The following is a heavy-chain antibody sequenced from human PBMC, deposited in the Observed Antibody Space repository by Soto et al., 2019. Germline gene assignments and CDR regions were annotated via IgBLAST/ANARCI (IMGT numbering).Heavy chain of an antibody. D-gene: IGHD6-19*01. CDR3: ARDFDSSGWYDRWNAFDI. CDR2: ISSSSSYI. Sequence: GGSLRLSCAASGFTFSSYSMNWVRQAPGKGLEWVSSISSSSSYIYYADSVKGRFTISRDNAKNSLYLQMNSLRAEDTAVYYCARDFDSSGWYDRWNAFDIWGQGTMVTVSS. V-gene: IGHV3-21*01. CDR1: GFTFSSYS. J-gene: IGHJ3*02.